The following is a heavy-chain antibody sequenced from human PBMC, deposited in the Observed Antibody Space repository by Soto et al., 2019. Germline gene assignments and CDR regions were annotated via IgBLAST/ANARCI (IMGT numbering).Heavy chain of an antibody. CDR3: ARDKITGLFDY. V-gene: IGHV4-34*01. CDR2: INHSGST. J-gene: IGHJ4*02. Sequence: QVQLQQWGAGLLKPSETLSLTCAVYGGSFSGYYWTWIPQPPGTGLEWIGEINHSGSTNCHPSLKSRVTISVDTAEHQFSLKMTSVTAADTAVYYCARDKITGLFDYWGQGTLVTVSS. CDR1: GGSFSGYY. D-gene: IGHD2-8*02.